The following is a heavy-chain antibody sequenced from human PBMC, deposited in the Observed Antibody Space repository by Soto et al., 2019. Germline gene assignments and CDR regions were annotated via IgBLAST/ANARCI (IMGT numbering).Heavy chain of an antibody. D-gene: IGHD5-18*01. V-gene: IGHV4-59*12. J-gene: IGHJ4*02. CDR3: VRDTGYGTLDY. Sequence: PSETLSLTCTVSGGSISSYYWSWIRQPPGKGLEWIAYIYHTGRAFYNSSLKSRVSMSVDNSKNQISLNLRSVTAADTAVYYCVRDTGYGTLDYWGQGTLVTVSS. CDR2: IYHTGRA. CDR1: GGSISSYY.